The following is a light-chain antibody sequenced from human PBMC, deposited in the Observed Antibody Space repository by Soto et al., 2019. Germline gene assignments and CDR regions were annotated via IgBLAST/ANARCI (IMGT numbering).Light chain of an antibody. CDR2: RND. J-gene: IGLJ3*02. Sequence: QSVLTQPPSASGTPGQRVNISCSGSSSNIGSNYVYWYQQFPGTAPKLLIYRNDQRPSGVPDRFSGSKSGTSASLAISGLRSEDEADYYCAAWDDSLSAWVFGGGTKLTVL. CDR3: AAWDDSLSAWV. V-gene: IGLV1-47*01. CDR1: SSNIGSNY.